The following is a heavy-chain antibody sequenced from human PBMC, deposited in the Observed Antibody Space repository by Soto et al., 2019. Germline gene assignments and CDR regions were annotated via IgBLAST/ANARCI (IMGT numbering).Heavy chain of an antibody. CDR3: ARDRDSSGYYYAFDI. CDR2: IWYDGSNK. J-gene: IGHJ3*02. Sequence: GGSLRLSCAASGFTFSRFELHWVRQAPGKGLEWVAVIWYDGSNKYYADSVKGRFTISRDNSKNTLYLQMNSLRAEDTAVYYCARDRDSSGYYYAFDIWGQGTMVTVSS. D-gene: IGHD3-22*01. V-gene: IGHV3-33*08. CDR1: GFTFSRFE.